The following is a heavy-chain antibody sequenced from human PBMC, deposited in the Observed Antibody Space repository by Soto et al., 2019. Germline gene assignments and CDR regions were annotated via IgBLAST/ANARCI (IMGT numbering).Heavy chain of an antibody. V-gene: IGHV1-69*01. J-gene: IGHJ4*02. CDR3: ARGGYSSGWDN. CDR1: GGTFSNFA. Sequence: QVQLVQSGAEVKKPGSSVKVSCKASGGTFSNFAVSWVRQAPGQGLEWMGGIIAIFGAAHYPQQFQGRVTITTAESTATAYPELSSLGPEDTAVYYCARGGYSSGWDNWGQGTLITFSS. CDR2: IIAIFGAA. D-gene: IGHD6-19*01.